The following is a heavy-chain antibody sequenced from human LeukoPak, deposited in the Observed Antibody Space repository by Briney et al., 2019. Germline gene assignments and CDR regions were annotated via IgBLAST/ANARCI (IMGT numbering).Heavy chain of an antibody. CDR1: GFTFSSYG. D-gene: IGHD2-15*01. CDR2: IRYDGSNK. CDR3: AKDRSFGRSDGFDI. J-gene: IGHJ3*02. Sequence: GGSLRLSCAASGFTFSSYGMQWVRQAPGKGLEWVAFIRYDGSNKFYADSVKGRSTISRDNSKSTLYLEMNSLRAEDTAVYYCAKDRSFGRSDGFDIWGQGTMVTVSS. V-gene: IGHV3-30*02.